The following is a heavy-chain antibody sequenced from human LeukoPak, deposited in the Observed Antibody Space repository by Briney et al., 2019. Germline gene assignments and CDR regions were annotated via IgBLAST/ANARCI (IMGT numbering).Heavy chain of an antibody. CDR2: ISGSGGST. D-gene: IGHD7-27*01. CDR3: AKDLGPDLLSADY. V-gene: IGHV3-23*01. Sequence: PGGSLRLSCAASGFTFSSYAMSWVRQAPGKGLEWVSAISGSGGSTYYAGSVKGRFTISRDNSKNTLYLQMNSLRAEDTAVYYCAKDLGPDLLSADYWGQGTLVTVSS. CDR1: GFTFSSYA. J-gene: IGHJ4*02.